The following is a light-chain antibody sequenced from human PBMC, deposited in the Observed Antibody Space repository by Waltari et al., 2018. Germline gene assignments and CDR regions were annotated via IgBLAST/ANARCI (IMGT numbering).Light chain of an antibody. V-gene: IGKV1-5*03. J-gene: IGKJ1*01. CDR3: QHYSTYSWT. CDR1: QSVSRW. CDR2: KTP. Sequence: IQMTQSPSTLSASVGDRVTMTCRSSQSVSRWFAWYQQKPGKAPKLLIYKTPTLESGVPSRFSGSGSGTEFSLTISSLQPDDFATYYCQHYSTYSWTFGQGTKLEIK.